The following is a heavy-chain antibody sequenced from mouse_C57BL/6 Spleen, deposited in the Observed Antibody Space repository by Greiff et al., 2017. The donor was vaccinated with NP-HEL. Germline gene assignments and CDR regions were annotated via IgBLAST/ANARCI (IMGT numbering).Heavy chain of an antibody. CDR1: GYTFTSYW. D-gene: IGHD1-1*01. CDR3: ARSIYGSRLYAMDY. J-gene: IGHJ4*01. V-gene: IGHV1-7*01. Sequence: VQRVESGAELAKPGASVKLSCKASGYTFTSYWMHWVKQRPGQGLEWIGYINPSSGYTKYNQKFKDKATLTADKSSSTAYMQLSSLTYEDSAVYYCARSIYGSRLYAMDYWGQGTSVTVSS. CDR2: INPSSGYT.